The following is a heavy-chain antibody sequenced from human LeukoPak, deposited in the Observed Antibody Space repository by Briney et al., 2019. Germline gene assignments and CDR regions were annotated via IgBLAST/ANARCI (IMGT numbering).Heavy chain of an antibody. J-gene: IGHJ4*02. Sequence: GGSLRLSCAASGFTFSSYAMHWVRQAPGKGLGWVAVISYDGSNKYYADSVKGRFTISRDNSKNTLYLQMNSLRAEDTAVYYCARLYSSSEYWGQGTLVTVSS. V-gene: IGHV3-30*04. CDR2: ISYDGSNK. CDR3: ARLYSSSEY. D-gene: IGHD6-6*01. CDR1: GFTFSSYA.